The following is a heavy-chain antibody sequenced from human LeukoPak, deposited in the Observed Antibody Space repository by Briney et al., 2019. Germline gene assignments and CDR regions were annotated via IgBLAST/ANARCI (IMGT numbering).Heavy chain of an antibody. CDR1: GFTFSTYA. D-gene: IGHD6-13*01. CDR2: ISINARVT. J-gene: IGHJ6*02. V-gene: IGHV3-23*01. CDR3: ARDIPNSSWGLDV. Sequence: QTGGSLRLSCSASGFTFSTYAMAWVRQAPGKGLEWVSCISINARVTYYGESARGRFTISRDNSKNTLYLQMNSLRAGDAATYYCARDIPNSSWGLDVWGQGTAVTVSS.